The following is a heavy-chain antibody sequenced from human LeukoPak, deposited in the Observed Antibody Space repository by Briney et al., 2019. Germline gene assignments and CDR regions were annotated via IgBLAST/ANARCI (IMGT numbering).Heavy chain of an antibody. CDR1: GFTFSTYT. Sequence: GGSLRLSCAASGFTFSTYTMNWARQAPGKGLEWVSSINSGGSTTHYADSVKGRFTISRDNAQNSLYLQMNSLRVDDAAVYYCLRGDSRDFWGQGTLVTVSP. V-gene: IGHV3-21*01. D-gene: IGHD3-22*01. CDR3: LRGDSRDF. J-gene: IGHJ4*02. CDR2: INSGGSTT.